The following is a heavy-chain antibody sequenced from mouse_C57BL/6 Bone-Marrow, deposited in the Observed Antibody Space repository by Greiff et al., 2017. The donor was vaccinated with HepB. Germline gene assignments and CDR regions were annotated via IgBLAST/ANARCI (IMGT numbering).Heavy chain of an antibody. V-gene: IGHV1-39*01. CDR3: GREETGSFDY. D-gene: IGHD4-1*01. CDR1: GYSFTDYN. CDR2: INPNYGTT. Sequence: VQLQQSGPELVKPGASVKISCKASGYSFTDYNMNWVKQSNGKSLEWIGVINPNYGTTSYNQKFKGKATLTVDQSSSTAYMQRNSLTSEDSTVDYCGREETGSFDYWGQGTTLTVSS. J-gene: IGHJ2*01.